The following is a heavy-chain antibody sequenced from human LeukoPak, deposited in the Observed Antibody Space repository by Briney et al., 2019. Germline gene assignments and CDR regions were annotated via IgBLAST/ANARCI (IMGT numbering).Heavy chain of an antibody. CDR3: ARPGGPLWAFDI. Sequence: GESLKTSCKGSGYSFTSDWMGWVRQMPGKGLEWMGMIYPGDSDTRYSPSFQGQATISADESISTAYLQWSSLKASDTAMYYCARPGGPLWAFDIWGQGTMVTVSS. CDR2: IYPGDSDT. CDR1: GYSFTSDW. J-gene: IGHJ3*02. D-gene: IGHD4-23*01. V-gene: IGHV5-51*01.